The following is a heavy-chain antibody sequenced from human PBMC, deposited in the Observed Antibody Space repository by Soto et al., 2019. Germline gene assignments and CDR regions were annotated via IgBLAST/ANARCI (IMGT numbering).Heavy chain of an antibody. Sequence: PGGSLRLSCAASGFTFSSYAMSWVREAPGKGLEWVSAISGSGGSTYYADSVKGRFTISRDNSKNTLYLQMNSLRAEDTAVYYCAKVPRFWSGYYLAWFDPWGQGTLVTVSS. D-gene: IGHD3-3*01. CDR2: ISGSGGST. CDR1: GFTFSSYA. CDR3: AKVPRFWSGYYLAWFDP. V-gene: IGHV3-23*01. J-gene: IGHJ5*02.